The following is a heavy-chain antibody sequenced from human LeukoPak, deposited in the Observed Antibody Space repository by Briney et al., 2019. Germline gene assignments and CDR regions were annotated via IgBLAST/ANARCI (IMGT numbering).Heavy chain of an antibody. J-gene: IGHJ4*02. CDR1: GYSFTSYW. Sequence: GESLKISCKGSGYSFTSYWIGWVRQMPGKGLEWMGIIYPGDSDTRYSPSFQGQVTISAGKSISTAYLQWSSLKASDTAMYYCARRYCSGGSCYYYFDYWGQGTLVTVSS. CDR3: ARRYCSGGSCYYYFDY. V-gene: IGHV5-51*01. D-gene: IGHD2-15*01. CDR2: IYPGDSDT.